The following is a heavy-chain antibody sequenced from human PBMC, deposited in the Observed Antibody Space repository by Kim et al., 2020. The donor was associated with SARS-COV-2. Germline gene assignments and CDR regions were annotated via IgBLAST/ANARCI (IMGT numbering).Heavy chain of an antibody. J-gene: IGHJ6*02. D-gene: IGHD5-18*01. CDR2: ISYDGSNK. Sequence: GGSLRLSCAASGFTFSSYAMHWVRQAPGKGLEWVAVISYDGSNKYYADSVKGRFTISRDNSKNTLYLQMNSLRAEDTAVYYCARDSPQGGEWIQLIYYYYGMDVWGQGTTVTVSS. CDR1: GFTFSSYA. V-gene: IGHV3-30*04. CDR3: ARDSPQGGEWIQLIYYYYGMDV.